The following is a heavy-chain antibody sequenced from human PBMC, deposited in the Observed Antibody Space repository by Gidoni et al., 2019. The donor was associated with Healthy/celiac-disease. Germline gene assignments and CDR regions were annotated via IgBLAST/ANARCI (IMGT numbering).Heavy chain of an antibody. CDR1: GLPFSSYA. D-gene: IGHD3-3*01. J-gene: IGHJ4*02. V-gene: IGHV3-23*01. CDR3: ADFWSGSTTVDY. Sequence: EVQLLESGGGLVQPGGSLRPPCAASGLPFSSYAMSRVRQAPGKGLEWVSAISGSGGSTYYADSVKGRFTISRDNSKNTLYLQMNSLRAEDTAVYYCADFWSGSTTVDYWGQGTLVTVSS. CDR2: ISGSGGST.